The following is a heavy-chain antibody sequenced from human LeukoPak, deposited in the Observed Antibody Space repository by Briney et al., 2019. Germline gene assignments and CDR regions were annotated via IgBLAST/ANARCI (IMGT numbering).Heavy chain of an antibody. D-gene: IGHD4-11*01. Sequence: GGSLRLSCAASGFTFSSYAMSRVRQAPGKGLEWVLAISGSGGSTYYADSVKGRFTISRDNSKNTLYLQMNSLRAEDTAVYYCAKDRSAMTTFPRGGDYWGQGTLVTVSS. CDR2: ISGSGGST. J-gene: IGHJ4*02. CDR1: GFTFSSYA. CDR3: AKDRSAMTTFPRGGDY. V-gene: IGHV3-23*01.